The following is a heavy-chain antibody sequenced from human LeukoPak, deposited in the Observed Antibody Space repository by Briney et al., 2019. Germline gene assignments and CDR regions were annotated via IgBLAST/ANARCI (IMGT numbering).Heavy chain of an antibody. D-gene: IGHD2-2*01. V-gene: IGHV3-30-3*02. CDR2: ISYDGSNK. Sequence: PGRSLRLSCAASGFTFSSYAMHWVRQAPGKGLEWVAVISYDGSNKYYADSVKGRFTISRDNSKNTLYLQMNSLRAEDTAVYYCAKPRVQGAAAMIDYWGQGTLVTVSS. CDR1: GFTFSSYA. CDR3: AKPRVQGAAAMIDY. J-gene: IGHJ4*02.